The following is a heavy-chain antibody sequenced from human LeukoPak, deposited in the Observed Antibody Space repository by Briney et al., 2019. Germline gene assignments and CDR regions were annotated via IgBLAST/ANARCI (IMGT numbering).Heavy chain of an antibody. D-gene: IGHD2-15*01. Sequence: GGSLRLSCAASGFTFSSYSMNWVRQAPGKGLEWVSSISSSSSYIYYADSVKGRFTISRDNAKNSLYLQMNSLRAEDTAVYYCARDRADIVVVVAATGGSNDPGGAFDIWGQGTMVTVSS. CDR2: ISSSSSYI. J-gene: IGHJ3*02. V-gene: IGHV3-21*01. CDR3: ARDRADIVVVVAATGGSNDPGGAFDI. CDR1: GFTFSSYS.